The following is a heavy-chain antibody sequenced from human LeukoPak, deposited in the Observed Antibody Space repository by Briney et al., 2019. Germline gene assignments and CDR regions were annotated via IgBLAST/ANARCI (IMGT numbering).Heavy chain of an antibody. Sequence: ASVKVSCKSSGYTFTIYGIIWVRQAPGQGLEWMGWISAYNGNTNYAQKLQGRVTMTTDTSTSTAYMELRSLRSDDTAVYYCARMVGYCSSTSCQNWFDPWGQGTLVTVSS. D-gene: IGHD2-2*01. CDR3: ARMVGYCSSTSCQNWFDP. CDR2: ISAYNGNT. J-gene: IGHJ5*02. V-gene: IGHV1-18*01. CDR1: GYTFTIYG.